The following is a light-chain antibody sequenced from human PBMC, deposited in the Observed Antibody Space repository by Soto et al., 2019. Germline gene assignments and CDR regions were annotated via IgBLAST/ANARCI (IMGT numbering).Light chain of an antibody. J-gene: IGLJ2*01. CDR2: EVS. CDR1: SSYVGSYNY. CDR3: SSYTSSNTVL. V-gene: IGLV2-14*01. Sequence: QSALTQPASVSGSPGQSISISCTGTSSYVGSYNYVSWYQQHPGKAPKVMIYEVSNRPSGVSNRFSGSKSGNTASLSISGLQAEDEADYYCSSYTSSNTVLFGGGTKLTVL.